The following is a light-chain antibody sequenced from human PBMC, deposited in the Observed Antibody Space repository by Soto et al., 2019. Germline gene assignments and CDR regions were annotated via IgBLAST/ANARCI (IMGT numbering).Light chain of an antibody. CDR3: QKRHMWPIT. J-gene: IGKJ5*01. CDR1: QSFRGL. V-gene: IGKV3-11*01. CDR2: DAY. Sequence: EVVLTQSPATLSLAPGERATLSFRASQSFRGLLAWYQQKPGQAPRLLIYDAYNRATGIPHRFSGSGSGTDFTLTISSLEPEDSAVYYCQKRHMWPITFGQGTRLEIK.